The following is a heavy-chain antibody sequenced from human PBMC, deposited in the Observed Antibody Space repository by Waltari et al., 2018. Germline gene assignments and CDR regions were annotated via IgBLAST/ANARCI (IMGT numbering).Heavy chain of an antibody. J-gene: IGHJ6*02. CDR2: LKPNSGNT. D-gene: IGHD4-17*01. CDR3: ASYVTTVYYYYGMDV. Sequence: QVQLVQSGAEVKKPGASVKVSCKASGYTFTSYDINWVRQATGQGLEWMGWLKPNSGNTGYAQKFQGRVTMTRNTSISTAYMELSSLRSEDTAVYYCASYVTTVYYYYGMDVWGQGTTVTVSS. V-gene: IGHV1-8*01. CDR1: GYTFTSYD.